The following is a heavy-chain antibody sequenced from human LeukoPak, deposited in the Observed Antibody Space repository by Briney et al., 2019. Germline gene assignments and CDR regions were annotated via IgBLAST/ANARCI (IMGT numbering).Heavy chain of an antibody. V-gene: IGHV4-39*01. J-gene: IGHJ4*02. Sequence: PSETLSLTCTVSGGSISSSSYYWGWIRQPPGKGLEWIGSIYYSGSTYYNPSLKSRVTISVDTSKNQFSLKLSSVTAADAAVYYCARQSFSYGDPLHYWGQGTLVTVSS. CDR3: ARQSFSYGDPLHY. CDR1: GGSISSSSYY. D-gene: IGHD4-17*01. CDR2: IYYSGST.